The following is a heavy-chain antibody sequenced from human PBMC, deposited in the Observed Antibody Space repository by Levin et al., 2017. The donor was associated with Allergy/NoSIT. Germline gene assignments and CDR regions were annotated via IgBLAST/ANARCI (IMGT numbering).Heavy chain of an antibody. V-gene: IGHV3-23*01. CDR2: ISGSGGST. CDR3: AKDRSYYGSGPSIYFDY. CDR1: GFTFSSYA. D-gene: IGHD3-10*01. J-gene: IGHJ4*02. Sequence: PGGSLRLSCEASGFTFSSYAMTWVRQAPGKGLEWVSVISGSGGSTYYADSVKGRFTISRDNSKNTLYLQMNSLRAEDTAVYYCAKDRSYYGSGPSIYFDYWGQGILVTVSS.